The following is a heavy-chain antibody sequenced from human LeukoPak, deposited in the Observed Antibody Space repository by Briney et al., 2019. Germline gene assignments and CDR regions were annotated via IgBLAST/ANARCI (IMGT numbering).Heavy chain of an antibody. Sequence: GGSLRLSCTASEFTFSSYAMSWVRQAPGKGLEWVSYISSSGSTRYYADSVKGRFTISRDNAKNSLYLQINSLRAEDTAVYYCARASITMARGELVFYFDYWGQGTLVTVSS. CDR1: EFTFSSYA. V-gene: IGHV3-48*03. CDR2: ISSSGSTR. CDR3: ARASITMARGELVFYFDY. D-gene: IGHD3-10*01. J-gene: IGHJ4*02.